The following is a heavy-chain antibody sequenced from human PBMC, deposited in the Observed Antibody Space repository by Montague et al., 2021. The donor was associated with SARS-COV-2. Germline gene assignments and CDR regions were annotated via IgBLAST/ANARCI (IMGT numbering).Heavy chain of an antibody. V-gene: IGHV4-34*01. D-gene: IGHD3-10*01. CDR2: IHHGGST. Sequence: SETLSLTCAVHGGSFSTYSWNWICQPPGKGLEWIGEIHHGGSTNYNPSLKRRVTISADTSKNQFSLKLTSVAAADTAVYYCARLGDGVVPSPILGVGPYYSYYYMDVWGKGTTVTGSS. CDR3: ARLGDGVVPSPILGVGPYYSYYYMDV. J-gene: IGHJ6*03. CDR1: GGSFSTYS.